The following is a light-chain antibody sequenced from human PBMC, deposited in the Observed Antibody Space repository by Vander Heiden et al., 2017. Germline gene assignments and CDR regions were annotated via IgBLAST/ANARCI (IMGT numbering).Light chain of an antibody. CDR3: QQYNNWPGT. V-gene: IGKV3-15*01. CDR2: GAS. Sequence: DIALLQSPATLSVSPGERATLSCRASQSVSSNLAWYQQKPGQAPRLLIYGASTRATGIPARFSGSGSGTEFTLTISSLQSEDFAVYYCQQYNNWPGTFGQGTKVEIK. CDR1: QSVSSN. J-gene: IGKJ1*01.